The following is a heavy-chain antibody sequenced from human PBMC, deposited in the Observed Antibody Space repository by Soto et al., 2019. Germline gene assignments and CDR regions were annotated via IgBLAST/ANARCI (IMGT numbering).Heavy chain of an antibody. D-gene: IGHD5-18*01. CDR3: ARGDGHSYGTFFDY. Sequence: QVQLVESGGGVAQPGRSLRLSFAAPGSTISSYAMHWVRQAPVKGREWVAFISYDGSNKYYADSVTGRFTISRDNSKNTVYLQMNSLRPEDTAVYYCARGDGHSYGTFFDYWGQGTLVTVSS. CDR1: GSTISSYA. V-gene: IGHV3-30-3*01. CDR2: ISYDGSNK. J-gene: IGHJ4*02.